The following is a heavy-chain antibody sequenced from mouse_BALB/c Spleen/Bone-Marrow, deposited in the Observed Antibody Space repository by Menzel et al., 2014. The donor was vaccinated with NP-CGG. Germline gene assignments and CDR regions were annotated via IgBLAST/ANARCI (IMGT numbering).Heavy chain of an antibody. Sequence: DVHLVESGPGLVKPSQSLSLTCSVTGYSITSGYYWNWIRQFPGNKLEWMGYISYDGSNNYNPSLKNRISITRDTSKNQFFLKLNSVTTEDTATYYCANYYGSSYWYFDVWGAGTTVTVSS. D-gene: IGHD1-1*01. CDR2: ISYDGSN. V-gene: IGHV3-6*02. CDR1: GYSITSGYY. J-gene: IGHJ1*01. CDR3: ANYYGSSYWYFDV.